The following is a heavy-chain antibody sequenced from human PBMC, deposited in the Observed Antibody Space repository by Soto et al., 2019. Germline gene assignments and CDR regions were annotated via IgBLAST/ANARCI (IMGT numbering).Heavy chain of an antibody. CDR3: AKVGDELVYYYYGMDV. CDR2: ISYDGSNK. CDR1: GFTFSSYG. V-gene: IGHV3-30*18. D-gene: IGHD3-16*01. Sequence: QVQLVESGGGVVQPGRSLRLSCAASGFTFSSYGMHWVRQAPGKGPEWVAVISYDGSNKYYADSVKGRFTISRDNSKNTLYLQMNSLRAEDTAVYYCAKVGDELVYYYYGMDVWGQGTTVTVSS. J-gene: IGHJ6*02.